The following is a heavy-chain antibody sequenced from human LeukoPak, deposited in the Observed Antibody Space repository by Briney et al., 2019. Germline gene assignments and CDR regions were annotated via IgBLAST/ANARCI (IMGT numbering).Heavy chain of an antibody. D-gene: IGHD3-3*01. V-gene: IGHV3-33*06. J-gene: IGHJ6*03. Sequence: GGSLRLSCAASGFTFSSYGMHWVRQAPGKGLEWVAVIWYDGSNKYYADSVKGRFTISRDNSKNTLYLRMNSLRAEDTAVYYCAKEGSLRFLEWLSGGYYYYHYMDVWGKGTTVTVSS. CDR2: IWYDGSNK. CDR1: GFTFSSYG. CDR3: AKEGSLRFLEWLSGGYYYYHYMDV.